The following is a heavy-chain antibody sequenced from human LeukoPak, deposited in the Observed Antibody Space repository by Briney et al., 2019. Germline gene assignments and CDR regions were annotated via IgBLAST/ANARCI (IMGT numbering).Heavy chain of an antibody. CDR3: ARAVHYSGTSDQYTGGWYYFDF. Sequence: PSETLSLTCTVSGDSINNYYWSWIRQPPGKGLEWIGNINYSGSTDSNPSLKSRATISVGMSRKHFFLDLSSVTAADTAVYYCARAVHYSGTSDQYTGGWYYFDFWGQGTLVTVSS. J-gene: IGHJ4*02. CDR2: INYSGST. V-gene: IGHV4-59*01. CDR1: GDSINNYY. D-gene: IGHD3-10*01.